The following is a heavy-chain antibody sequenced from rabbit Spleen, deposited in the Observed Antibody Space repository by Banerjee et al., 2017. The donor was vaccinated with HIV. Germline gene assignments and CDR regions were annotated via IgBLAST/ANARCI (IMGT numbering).Heavy chain of an antibody. CDR2: IYDGGSGST. D-gene: IGHD3-1*01. CDR1: GFSFSSSYY. Sequence: QSLEESGGDLVKPGASLTLTCTASGFSFSSSYYMCWVRQAPGKGLEWIACIYDGGSGSTDYARWAKGRFTISKTSSTTVTLQMTSLTAADTATYFCARDLASVVGWNFNLWGQGTLVTVS. J-gene: IGHJ4*01. CDR3: ARDLASVVGWNFNL. V-gene: IGHV1S40*01.